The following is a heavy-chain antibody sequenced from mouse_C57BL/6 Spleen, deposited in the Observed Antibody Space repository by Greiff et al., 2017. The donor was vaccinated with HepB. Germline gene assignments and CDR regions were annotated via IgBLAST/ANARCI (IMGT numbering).Heavy chain of an antibody. V-gene: IGHV1-81*01. D-gene: IGHD1-1*01. Sequence: QVQLKQSGAELARPGASVKLSCKASGYTFTSYGISWVKQRTGQGLEWIGEIYPRSGNTYYNEKFKGKATLTADKSSSTAYMELRSLTSEDSAVYFCARSTAVVARGFAYWGQGTLVTVSA. J-gene: IGHJ3*01. CDR3: ARSTAVVARGFAY. CDR2: IYPRSGNT. CDR1: GYTFTSYG.